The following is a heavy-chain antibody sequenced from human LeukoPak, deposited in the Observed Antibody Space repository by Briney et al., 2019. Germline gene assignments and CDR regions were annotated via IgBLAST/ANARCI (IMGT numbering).Heavy chain of an antibody. CDR1: GYTFTGYY. V-gene: IGHV1-2*04. J-gene: IGHJ6*02. Sequence: GASVKVSCKASGYTFTGYYMHWVRQAPGQGLEWMGWINPNSGGTNYAQKFQGWVTMTRDTSISTAYMELSRLRSDDTAVYYCARADCSSTSCYSYYYYGMDVWGQGTTATVSS. CDR3: ARADCSSTSCYSYYYYGMDV. D-gene: IGHD2-2*02. CDR2: INPNSGGT.